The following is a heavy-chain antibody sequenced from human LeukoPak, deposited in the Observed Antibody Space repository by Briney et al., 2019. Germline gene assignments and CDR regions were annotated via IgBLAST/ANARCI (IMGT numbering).Heavy chain of an antibody. J-gene: IGHJ4*02. CDR2: IIPILGIA. D-gene: IGHD4-23*01. Sequence: ASVKVSCKASGGTFSSYAISRVRQAPGQGLEWMGRIIPILGIANYAQKFQGRVTIIADKSTSTAYMELSSLRSEDTAVYYCARVTSGNADYWGQGTLVTVSS. CDR3: ARVTSGNADY. V-gene: IGHV1-69*04. CDR1: GGTFSSYA.